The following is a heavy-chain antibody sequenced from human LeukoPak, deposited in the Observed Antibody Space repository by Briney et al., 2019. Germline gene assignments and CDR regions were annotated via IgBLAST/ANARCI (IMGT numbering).Heavy chain of an antibody. CDR2: VGGDGNT. CDR1: GFIFRNYA. D-gene: IGHD6-19*01. V-gene: IGHV3-43*02. CDR3: IKDSGRGWYFDL. J-gene: IGHJ4*02. Sequence: GSLRLSCAASGFIFRNYAMHWVRQAPGKGLEWVSLVGGDGNTFYADSVKGRFTLSRDNNKNSLHLQMNSLTTEDTAFYYCIKDSGRGWYFDLWGQGALVTVSS.